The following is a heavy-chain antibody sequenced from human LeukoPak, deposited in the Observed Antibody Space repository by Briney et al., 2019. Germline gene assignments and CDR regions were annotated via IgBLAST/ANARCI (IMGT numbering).Heavy chain of an antibody. J-gene: IGHJ4*02. CDR3: ARFTMVRGVKTFDY. D-gene: IGHD3-10*01. Sequence: GASVKVSCKASGYTFTGYYMHWVRQAPGQGLEWMGWINPNSGGTNYAQKFQGRVTMTRDTSISTAYMKLSRLRSDDTAVYYCARFTMVRGVKTFDYWGQGTLVTVSS. CDR1: GYTFTGYY. CDR2: INPNSGGT. V-gene: IGHV1-2*02.